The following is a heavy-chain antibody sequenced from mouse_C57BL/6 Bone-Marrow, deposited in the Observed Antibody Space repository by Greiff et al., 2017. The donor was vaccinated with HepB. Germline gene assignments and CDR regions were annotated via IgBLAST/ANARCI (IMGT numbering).Heavy chain of an antibody. Sequence: EVKLVESEGGLVQPGSSMKLSCTASGFTFSDYYMAWVRQVPEKGLEWVANINYDGSSTYYLDSLKSRFIISRDNAKNILYLQMSSLKSEDTATYYCARARGYYGSSFDYWGQGTTLTVSS. V-gene: IGHV5-16*01. CDR1: GFTFSDYY. CDR3: ARARGYYGSSFDY. J-gene: IGHJ2*01. CDR2: INYDGSST. D-gene: IGHD1-1*01.